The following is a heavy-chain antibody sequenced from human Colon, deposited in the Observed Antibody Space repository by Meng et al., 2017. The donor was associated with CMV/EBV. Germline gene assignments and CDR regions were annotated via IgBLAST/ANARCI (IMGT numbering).Heavy chain of an antibody. J-gene: IGHJ5*02. CDR2: RKRDGTEK. Sequence: GGSLEISCVASGFTFSDFWMSWVRQVPGKGLEWVANRKRDGTEKYYADAVKGRFTISRDNAKNSLVLHMNGLTDEDTGVYHCTRGQGILYAWGQGTRVTVSS. CDR1: GFTFSDFW. V-gene: IGHV3-7*01. CDR3: TRGQGILYA. D-gene: IGHD2-8*01.